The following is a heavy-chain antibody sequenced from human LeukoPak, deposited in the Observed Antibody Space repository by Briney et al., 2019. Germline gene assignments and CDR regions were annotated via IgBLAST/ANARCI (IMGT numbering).Heavy chain of an antibody. CDR2: ISGSCGST. J-gene: IGHJ4*02. Sequence: GGSLRLSCAASAFTFSSYAMSWVRPAPGKGLEWVSAISGSCGSTYYADSVKGRFTISRDNPKNMLYLQMNSLRAEDTAVYYCAARGIFEAPDYWGQGTLVTVSS. CDR3: AARGIFEAPDY. V-gene: IGHV3-23*01. D-gene: IGHD3-3*01. CDR1: AFTFSSYA.